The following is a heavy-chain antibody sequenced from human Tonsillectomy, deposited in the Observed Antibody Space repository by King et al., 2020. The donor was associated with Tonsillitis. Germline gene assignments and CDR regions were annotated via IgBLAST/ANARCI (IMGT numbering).Heavy chain of an antibody. CDR3: AGDSLTATRAFDL. CDR1: GFTFSSYW. J-gene: IGHJ2*01. Sequence: VQLVESGGGLVQPGGSLRLSCAASGFTFSSYWMSWVRQAPGKGLEWVANIKQDGSEAYYVDSVTGRLTISRDNAENSLYLQMNSLRAEYTAGYYCAGDSLTATRAFDLWGRGTLVTVSS. V-gene: IGHV3-7*03. D-gene: IGHD1-14*01. CDR2: IKQDGSEA.